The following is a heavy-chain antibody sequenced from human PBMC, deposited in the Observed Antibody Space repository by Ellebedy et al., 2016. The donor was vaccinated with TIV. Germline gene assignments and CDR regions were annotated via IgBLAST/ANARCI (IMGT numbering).Heavy chain of an antibody. Sequence: ASVKVSCKASGYTFTSYYMHWVRQAPGQGLEWMGIINPSGGSTNYAQKFQGRVTMTRDTSISTAYMELSRLRSDDTAVYYCARDGYTTAFDYWGQGTLVTVSS. CDR3: ARDGYTTAFDY. J-gene: IGHJ4*02. CDR1: GYTFTSYY. CDR2: INPSGGST. D-gene: IGHD5-24*01. V-gene: IGHV1-46*01.